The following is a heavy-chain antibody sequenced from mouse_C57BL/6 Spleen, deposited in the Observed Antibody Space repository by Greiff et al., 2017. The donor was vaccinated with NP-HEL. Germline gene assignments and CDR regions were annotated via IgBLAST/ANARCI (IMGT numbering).Heavy chain of an antibody. J-gene: IGHJ2*01. D-gene: IGHD2-2*01. CDR1: GFTFSSYG. CDR3: ASTATMVTTTGGYFDY. Sequence: EVQRVESGGDLVKPGGSLKLSCAASGFTFSSYGMSWVRQTPDKRLEWVATISSGGSYTYYPDSVKGRFTISRDNAKNTLYLQMSSLKSEDTAMYYCASTATMVTTTGGYFDYWGQGTTLTVSA. CDR2: ISSGGSYT. V-gene: IGHV5-6*01.